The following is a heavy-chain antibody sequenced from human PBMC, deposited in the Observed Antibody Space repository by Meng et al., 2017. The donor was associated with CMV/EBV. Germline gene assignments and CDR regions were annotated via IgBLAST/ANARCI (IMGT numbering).Heavy chain of an antibody. Sequence: GESLKISCAASGFTFSSYAMHWVRQAPGKGLEWVAVISYDGSNKYYADSVKGRFTISRDNSKNTLYLQMNSLRAEDTAVYYRARDKMSGSYTFDYWGQGTLVTVSS. V-gene: IGHV3-30*04. D-gene: IGHD1-26*01. CDR1: GFTFSSYA. CDR2: ISYDGSNK. J-gene: IGHJ4*02. CDR3: ARDKMSGSYTFDY.